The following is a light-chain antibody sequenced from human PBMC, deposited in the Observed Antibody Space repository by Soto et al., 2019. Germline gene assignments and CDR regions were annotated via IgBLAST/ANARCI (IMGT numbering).Light chain of an antibody. Sequence: DIRMTQSPSSLSASVGDSVTITCRASRDIDNFLNWYQQKSGEAPHLLVYDVSTLHTGVPSRFSGSGSETDFTLTIRGLQPEDSATYYCKQTFSTSITFGQGTRLEIK. CDR3: KQTFSTSIT. J-gene: IGKJ5*01. CDR1: RDIDNF. CDR2: DVS. V-gene: IGKV1-39*01.